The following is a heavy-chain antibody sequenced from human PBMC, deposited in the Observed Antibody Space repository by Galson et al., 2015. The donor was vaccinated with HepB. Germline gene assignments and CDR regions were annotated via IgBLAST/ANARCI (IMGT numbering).Heavy chain of an antibody. J-gene: IGHJ3*02. CDR1: GFTFSSYS. CDR2: ISSSSSTI. Sequence: SLRLSCAASGFTFSSYSMNWVRQAPGKGLEWVSYISSSSSTIYYADSVKGRFTISRDNAKNSLYLQMNSLRAEYTAVYYCARESRDAFDIWGQGTMVTVSS. CDR3: ARESRDAFDI. V-gene: IGHV3-48*01.